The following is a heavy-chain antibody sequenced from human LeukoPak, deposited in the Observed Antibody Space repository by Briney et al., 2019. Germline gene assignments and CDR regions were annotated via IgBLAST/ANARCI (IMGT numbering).Heavy chain of an antibody. CDR2: IRYDGSKK. CDR3: AKDRAYGQFLWGNDY. CDR1: GFTFSSYG. J-gene: IGHJ4*02. Sequence: GGSLRLSCAASGFTFSSYGMHWVRQAPGKGLEWVAFIRYDGSKKYYADSVKGRFTISRDNSKKTLYLQMSSLRTEDTAVYYCAKDRAYGQFLWGNDYWGQGTLVTVSS. D-gene: IGHD2-21*01. V-gene: IGHV3-30*02.